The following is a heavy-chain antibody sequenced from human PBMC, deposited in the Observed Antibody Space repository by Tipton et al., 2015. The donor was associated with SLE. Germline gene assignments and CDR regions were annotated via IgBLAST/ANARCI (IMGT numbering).Heavy chain of an antibody. V-gene: IGHV4-61*01. CDR2: IYYSGGT. CDR1: GGSLSSGSYY. J-gene: IGHJ3*02. D-gene: IGHD6-13*01. Sequence: TLSLTCTVSGGSLSSGSYYWSWIRQPPGKGLEWIGYIYYSGGTNYNPSLKSRVTISVDTSKNQFSLKLSSVTAADTAVYYCARRRVSHAFDIWGQGTMVTVSS. CDR3: ARRRVSHAFDI.